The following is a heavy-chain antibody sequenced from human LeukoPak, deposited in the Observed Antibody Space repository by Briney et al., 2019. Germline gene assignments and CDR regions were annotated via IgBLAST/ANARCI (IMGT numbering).Heavy chain of an antibody. CDR2: IYYSGST. D-gene: IGHD3-3*01. J-gene: IGHJ6*03. CDR1: GGSISSGDYY. CDR3: AREVFNDFWSGYYQHFYYMDV. V-gene: IGHV4-30-4*08. Sequence: SETLSLTCTVSGGSISSGDYYWSWIRQPPGKGLEWIGYIYYSGSTYYNPSLKSRVTISVDTSKNQFSLKLSSVTAADTAAYYCAREVFNDFWSGYYQHFYYMDVWGKGTTVTVSS.